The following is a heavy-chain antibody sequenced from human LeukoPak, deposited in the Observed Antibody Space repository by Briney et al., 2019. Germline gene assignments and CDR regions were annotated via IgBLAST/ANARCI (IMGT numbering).Heavy chain of an antibody. CDR3: ARESSFRLGELSDLFDY. V-gene: IGHV3-30*04. D-gene: IGHD3-16*02. CDR2: ISSDGSKK. CDR1: GFTFSSYA. J-gene: IGHJ4*02. Sequence: GGSLRLSCAASGFTFSSYAMHWVRQAPGKGLEWVAVISSDGSKKNYAYSVKGRFTISRDNAKNTLYLQMNSLRAEDTSVYYCARESSFRLGELSDLFDYWGQGTLVTVSS.